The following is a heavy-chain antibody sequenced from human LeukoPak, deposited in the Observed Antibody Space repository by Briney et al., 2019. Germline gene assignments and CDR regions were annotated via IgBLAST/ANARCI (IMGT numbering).Heavy chain of an antibody. CDR3: ARQSYSSSWGSYYFDF. Sequence: KASETLSLTCAVSGGSISSSNWWSWVRQPPGKGLEWIGEIYHSGSTNYNPSLKSRVTISVDTSKNQFSLKLTSVTAADTAVFYCARQSYSSSWGSYYFDFWGQGTLVTVSS. CDR1: GGSISSSNW. J-gene: IGHJ4*02. D-gene: IGHD6-13*01. V-gene: IGHV4-4*02. CDR2: IYHSGST.